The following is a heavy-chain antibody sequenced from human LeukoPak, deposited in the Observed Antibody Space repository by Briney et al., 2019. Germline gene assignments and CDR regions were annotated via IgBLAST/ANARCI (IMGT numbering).Heavy chain of an antibody. J-gene: IGHJ6*02. Sequence: SETLSPTCTVSGGSISSYYWSWIRQPPGKGLEWIACIYYGGSTNYNPSLKSRVTISVDTSKNQFSLKLSSVTAADTAVYYCARRGGGYCSGGICYYDYGMDVWGQGTTVTVSS. CDR1: GGSISSYY. CDR2: IYYGGST. V-gene: IGHV4-59*08. CDR3: ARRGGGYCSGGICYYDYGMDV. D-gene: IGHD2-15*01.